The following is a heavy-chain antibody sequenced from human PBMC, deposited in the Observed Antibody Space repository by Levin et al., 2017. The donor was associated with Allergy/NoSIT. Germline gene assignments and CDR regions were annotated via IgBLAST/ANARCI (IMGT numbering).Heavy chain of an antibody. CDR3: ARDAVTTPYYYYYGMDV. V-gene: IGHV1-18*01. CDR1: GYTFTSYG. D-gene: IGHD4-17*01. J-gene: IGHJ6*02. Sequence: ASVKVSCKASGYTFTSYGISWVRQAPGQGLEWMGWISAYNGNTNYAQKLQGRVTMTTDTSTSTAYMELRSLRSDDTAVYYCARDAVTTPYYYYYGMDVWGQGTTVTVSS. CDR2: ISAYNGNT.